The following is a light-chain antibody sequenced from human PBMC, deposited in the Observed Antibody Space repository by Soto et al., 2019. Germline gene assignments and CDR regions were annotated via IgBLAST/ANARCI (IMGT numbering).Light chain of an antibody. V-gene: IGLV2-14*01. CDR1: SSDVGGSNH. CDR2: EVA. J-gene: IGLJ3*02. CDR3: TSYTGTRSWV. Sequence: QSALTQPASVTGSPGQSITISCTGTSSDVGGSNHVSWYQHYPGTAPKLIIFEVANRPSGVSDRFSASKSGNTASLIISGLKPEDEADYYCTSYTGTRSWVFGGGTKLTVL.